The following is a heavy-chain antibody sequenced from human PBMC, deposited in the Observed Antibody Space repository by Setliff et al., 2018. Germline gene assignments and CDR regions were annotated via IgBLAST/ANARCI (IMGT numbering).Heavy chain of an antibody. CDR3: ARDPIGPFLSYMDD. CDR2: ITVSGHST. Sequence: PGGSLRLSCAASAFTFNKYAVTWLRQAPGKGLEWVSSITVSGHSTYADSVKGRFSISRDNSRNTLYLQMNSLRGEDTAVYFCARDPIGPFLSYMDDWGKGTTVTVSS. CDR1: AFTFNKYA. J-gene: IGHJ6*03. V-gene: IGHV3-23*01. D-gene: IGHD3-16*01.